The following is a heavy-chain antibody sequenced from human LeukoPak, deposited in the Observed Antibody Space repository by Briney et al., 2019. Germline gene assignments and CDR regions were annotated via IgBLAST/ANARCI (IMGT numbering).Heavy chain of an antibody. D-gene: IGHD3-10*01. J-gene: IGHJ3*02. CDR2: IIPIFGTA. Sequence: SVKVSCKASGGTFSSYAISWVRQAPGQGLDWMGGIIPIFGTANYAQNFQGRVTITADKSMSTAYMELSSLRSEDTAVYHCARRPYYYGSGSYEGALDIWGQGTMVIVSS. V-gene: IGHV1-69*06. CDR3: ARRPYYYGSGSYEGALDI. CDR1: GGTFSSYA.